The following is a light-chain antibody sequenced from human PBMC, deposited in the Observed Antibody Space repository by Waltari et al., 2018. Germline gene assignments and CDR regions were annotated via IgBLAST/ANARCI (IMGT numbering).Light chain of an antibody. J-gene: IGLJ3*02. CDR1: SSDVGRYDY. CDR2: DVS. CDR3: NSYASGSNGV. Sequence: QSALTQPASVSGSPGQSITISCTGTSSDVGRYDYVSWYQQHPGKDPKLMIKDVSSLPPGVSNRLSGANAGNTASLTISGLQAEDEAYYYCNSYASGSNGVFGGGTRLTVL. V-gene: IGLV2-14*03.